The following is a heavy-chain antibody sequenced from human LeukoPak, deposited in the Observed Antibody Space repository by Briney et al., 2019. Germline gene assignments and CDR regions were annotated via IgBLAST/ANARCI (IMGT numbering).Heavy chain of an antibody. Sequence: GALVKVSCKASGGTFSSYAISWVRQAPGQGLEWMGGIIPIFGTANYAQKFQGRVTITTDESTSTAYMELSSLRSEDTAVYYCAEGSSPLGRRFDPWGQGTLVTVSS. V-gene: IGHV1-69*05. D-gene: IGHD6-6*01. CDR2: IIPIFGTA. J-gene: IGHJ5*02. CDR1: GGTFSSYA. CDR3: AEGSSPLGRRFDP.